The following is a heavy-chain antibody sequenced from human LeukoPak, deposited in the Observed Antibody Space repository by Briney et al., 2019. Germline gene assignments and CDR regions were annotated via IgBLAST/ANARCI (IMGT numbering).Heavy chain of an antibody. D-gene: IGHD3-3*01. CDR1: GGTFSSYA. Sequence: SVKVSCKASGGTFSSYAISWVRQAPGQGLECMGRIIPIFGTANYAQKFQGRVTITTDESTSTAYMELSSLRSEDTAVYYCARSGFWSGYVDYWGQGTLVTVSS. J-gene: IGHJ4*02. V-gene: IGHV1-69*05. CDR3: ARSGFWSGYVDY. CDR2: IIPIFGTA.